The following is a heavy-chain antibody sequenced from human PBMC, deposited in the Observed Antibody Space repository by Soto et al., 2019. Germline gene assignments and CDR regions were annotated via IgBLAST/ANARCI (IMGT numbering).Heavy chain of an antibody. J-gene: IGHJ4*02. CDR1: GFTFDDYA. Sequence: EVQLVESGGGLVQPGRSLRLSCAASGFTFDDYAMHWVRQAPGKGLEWVSGISWNSGSIGYADSVKGRFTISRDNAKNSLYLQMNSLRAEDTALYYCAKDLRGQGTLVTVSS. CDR3: AKDL. CDR2: ISWNSGSI. V-gene: IGHV3-9*01.